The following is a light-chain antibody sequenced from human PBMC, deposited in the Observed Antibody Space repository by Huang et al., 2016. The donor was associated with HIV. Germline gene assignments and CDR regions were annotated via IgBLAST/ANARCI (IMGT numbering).Light chain of an antibody. CDR1: QSVLYSSNNKNY. J-gene: IGKJ4*01. CDR2: LAS. Sequence: DIVMTQSPDSLAVSLGERATINCKSSQSVLYSSNNKNYLVWYQQKPGQPPKLLIYLASTRESGVPDRFSGSGSGIDFTLTISSLQAEDVAVYYCQQYYSAPLTFGGGTKVEIK. V-gene: IGKV4-1*01. CDR3: QQYYSAPLT.